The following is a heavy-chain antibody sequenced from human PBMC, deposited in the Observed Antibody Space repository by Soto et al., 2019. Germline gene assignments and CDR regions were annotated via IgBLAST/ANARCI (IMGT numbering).Heavy chain of an antibody. CDR3: ARGGGEAILRFLEWSRDYGMDV. J-gene: IGHJ6*02. D-gene: IGHD3-3*01. Sequence: SETLSLTCAVYGGSFSGYYWSWIRQPPGKGLEWIGEINHSGSTNYNPSLKSRVTISADTSKNQFSLKLSSVTAADTAVYYCARGGGEAILRFLEWSRDYGMDVWGQGATVTVSS. CDR2: INHSGST. CDR1: GGSFSGYY. V-gene: IGHV4-34*01.